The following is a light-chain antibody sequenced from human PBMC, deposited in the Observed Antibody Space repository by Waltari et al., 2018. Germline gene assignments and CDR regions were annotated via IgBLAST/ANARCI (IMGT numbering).Light chain of an antibody. Sequence: QSALTQPASVSGSPGQSTTIPCTGTSSDVGGYTYVSWYQQHPGKAPKLMIYDVSNRPSGVSNRFSGSKSGNTASLTISGLQAEDEADYYYSSYTSSSTRVFGTGTKVTVL. CDR3: SSYTSSSTRV. CDR1: SSDVGGYTY. V-gene: IGLV2-14*03. CDR2: DVS. J-gene: IGLJ1*01.